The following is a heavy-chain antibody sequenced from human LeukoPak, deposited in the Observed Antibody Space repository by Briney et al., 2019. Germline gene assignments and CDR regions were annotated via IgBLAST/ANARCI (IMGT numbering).Heavy chain of an antibody. CDR3: ARATGDYGSGSYRHYYYYMDV. CDR2: INHTGST. J-gene: IGHJ6*03. V-gene: IGHV4-34*01. Sequence: SETLSLTCAVYGGSFSGYYWSWIRQPPGKGLEWIGEINHTGSTSYNPSLKSRVTISVDTSKNQFSLKLSSVTAADTAVYYCARATGDYGSGSYRHYYYYMDVWGKGTTVTISS. CDR1: GGSFSGYY. D-gene: IGHD3-10*01.